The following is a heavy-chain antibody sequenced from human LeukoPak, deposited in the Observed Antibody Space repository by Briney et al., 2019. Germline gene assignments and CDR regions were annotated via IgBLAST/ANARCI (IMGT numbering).Heavy chain of an antibody. CDR2: IWYDGSNK. CDR1: GFTFSSYG. V-gene: IGHV3-33*01. J-gene: IGHJ4*02. CDR3: ARDLKGDGYFDY. D-gene: IGHD2-21*02. Sequence: GRSLRLSCAASGFTFSSYGMHWVRQAPGKGLEWVAVIWYDGSNKYYADSVKGRFTISRDNSKNTLYLQMNSLRAKDTAVYYCARDLKGDGYFDYWGQGTLVTVSS.